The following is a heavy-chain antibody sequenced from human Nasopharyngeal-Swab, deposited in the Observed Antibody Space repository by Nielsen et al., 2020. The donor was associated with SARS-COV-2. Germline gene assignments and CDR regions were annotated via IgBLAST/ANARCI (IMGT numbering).Heavy chain of an antibody. CDR2: INWNGGST. D-gene: IGHD3-3*01. V-gene: IGHV3-20*01. CDR1: GFTFDDYG. Sequence: ESLKISCAASGFTFDDYGMSRVRQAPGKGLEWVSGINWNGGSTGYADSVKGRFTISRDNAKNSLYLQMNSLRAEDTALYHCAREYYDGGFDPWGQGTLVTVSS. J-gene: IGHJ5*02. CDR3: AREYYDGGFDP.